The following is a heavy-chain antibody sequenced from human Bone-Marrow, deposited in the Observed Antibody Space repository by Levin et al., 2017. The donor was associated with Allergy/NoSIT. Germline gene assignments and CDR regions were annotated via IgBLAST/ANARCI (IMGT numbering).Heavy chain of an antibody. Sequence: SETLSLTCIVSGGSINNNLYYWGWIRQPPGKGLEWIGSIYSRGSANYNPSLKSRLTISIDTSMNQFSLSLTSVSAADTAVYYCARDKEFRGVIIGPNYYGLDIWGQGTTVTVSS. J-gene: IGHJ6*02. CDR1: GGSINNNLYY. CDR3: ARDKEFRGVIIGPNYYGLDI. V-gene: IGHV4-39*07. D-gene: IGHD3-10*01. CDR2: IYSRGSA.